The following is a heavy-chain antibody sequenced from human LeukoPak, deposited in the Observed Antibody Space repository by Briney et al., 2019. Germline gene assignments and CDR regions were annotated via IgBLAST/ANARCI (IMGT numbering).Heavy chain of an antibody. V-gene: IGHV3-9*01. Sequence: GGSLRLSCAASGFTFDDYAMHWVRQGPGKGLEWVSGITWNSGTIGYADSVKGRFTIPRDNAKNSLYLQMNSLRAEDTALYYCAKDVTGTGAFDIWGQGTMVTVSS. J-gene: IGHJ3*02. CDR1: GFTFDDYA. CDR2: ITWNSGTI. CDR3: AKDVTGTGAFDI. D-gene: IGHD1-7*01.